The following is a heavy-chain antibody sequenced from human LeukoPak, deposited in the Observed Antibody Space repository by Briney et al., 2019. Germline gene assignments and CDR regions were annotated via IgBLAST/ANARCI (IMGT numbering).Heavy chain of an antibody. Sequence: ASVKVSCKASGYTFTGHYMHWMRQAPGQGFEWMGWINPNSGGTNYAQKFQGRVTMTRDASISTAYMELSSLRSDDTAVYYCARDPRTTKNAFDIWGQGTMVTVSS. J-gene: IGHJ3*02. V-gene: IGHV1-2*02. CDR2: INPNSGGT. D-gene: IGHD4-11*01. CDR1: GYTFTGHY. CDR3: ARDPRTTKNAFDI.